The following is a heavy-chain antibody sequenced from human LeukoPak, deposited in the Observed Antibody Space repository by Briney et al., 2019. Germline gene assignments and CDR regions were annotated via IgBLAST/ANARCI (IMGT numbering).Heavy chain of an antibody. V-gene: IGHV4-34*01. D-gene: IGHD6-13*01. J-gene: IGHJ6*02. CDR3: ARDSLSSSWYKSVYYYYDMDV. Sequence: SETLSLTCAVYGGSFSGYYWSWIRQPPGKGLEWIGEINHSGSTNYNPSLKSRVTISVDTSKNQFSLKLSSVTAADTAVYYCARDSLSSSWYKSVYYYYDMDVWGQGTTVTVSS. CDR1: GGSFSGYY. CDR2: INHSGST.